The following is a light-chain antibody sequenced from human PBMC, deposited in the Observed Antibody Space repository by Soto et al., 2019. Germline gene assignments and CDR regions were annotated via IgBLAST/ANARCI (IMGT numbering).Light chain of an antibody. Sequence: QSVLTQPTSVSGTPGQSITISCTGTSRDVGGYNYVSWYQHHPGKAPKLMICDVSDRPAGVSGRFSGYKSGNTASLTISGLQAEDGADYYCTSCTGGGTPRVFGTGTKLTVL. CDR3: TSCTGGGTPRV. J-gene: IGLJ1*01. V-gene: IGLV2-14*03. CDR2: DVS. CDR1: SRDVGGYNY.